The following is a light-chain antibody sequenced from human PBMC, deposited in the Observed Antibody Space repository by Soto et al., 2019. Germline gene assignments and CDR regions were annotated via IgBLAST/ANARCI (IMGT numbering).Light chain of an antibody. J-gene: IGKJ4*01. CDR1: QSISTW. CDR2: KAS. V-gene: IGKV1-5*03. Sequence: DIQMTQSPSTLSASVGDRVTITCRASQSISTWLAWYQQKPWKAPKLLIYKASSLESGVPSRFSGSGSGTEFTLTISSLQPDDFATYYCQQYNSYVLTFGGGIKVEIK. CDR3: QQYNSYVLT.